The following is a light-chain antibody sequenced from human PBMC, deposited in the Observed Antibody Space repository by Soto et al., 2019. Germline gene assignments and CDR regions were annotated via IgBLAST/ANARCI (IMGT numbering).Light chain of an antibody. CDR1: QSVTLW. CDR2: QAS. CDR3: QQYNSYHYS. V-gene: IGKV1-5*03. Sequence: DMQMTQSPSILSASVGDGVTISCRASQSVTLWLTWYQQKPGKAPKLLLYQASTLESGVPSKFSGNGSETDFTLTISSLQPDDIGTYYCQQYNSYHYSFGQATKLEI. J-gene: IGKJ2*01.